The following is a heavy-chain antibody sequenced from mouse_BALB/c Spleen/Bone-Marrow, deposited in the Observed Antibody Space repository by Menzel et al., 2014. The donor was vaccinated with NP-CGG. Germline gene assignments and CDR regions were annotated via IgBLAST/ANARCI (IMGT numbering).Heavy chain of an antibody. V-gene: IGHV5-17*02. CDR3: AREGDYGNYWYFDV. J-gene: IGHJ1*01. CDR2: ISSGSSTI. D-gene: IGHD2-1*01. CDR1: GFTFSSFG. Sequence: EVQLQQSGGGLVQPGGSRKLSCAASGFTFSSFGMHWFRQAPEKGLEWVAYISSGSSTIYYADTVKGRFTISRDNPKNTLFLQMTSLRSEDTAMYYCAREGDYGNYWYFDVWGAGTTVTVSS.